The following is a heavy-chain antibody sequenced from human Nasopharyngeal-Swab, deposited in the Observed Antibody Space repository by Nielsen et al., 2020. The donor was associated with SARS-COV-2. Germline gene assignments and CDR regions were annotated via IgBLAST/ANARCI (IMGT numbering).Heavy chain of an antibody. D-gene: IGHD1-26*01. Sequence: GESLKISCAASGFTISSNGMNWVRQAPGKGLEWVAYISSSSSTSYYADSVKGRFTISRDNPKNSLYLQMNSLRDEDTAVYYCARDVGIVGATLDNWGQRTLVTVSS. CDR2: ISSSSSTS. J-gene: IGHJ4*02. CDR1: GFTISSNG. CDR3: ARDVGIVGATLDN. V-gene: IGHV3-48*02.